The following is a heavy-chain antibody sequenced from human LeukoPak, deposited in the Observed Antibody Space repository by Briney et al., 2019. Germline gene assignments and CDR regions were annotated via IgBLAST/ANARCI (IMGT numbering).Heavy chain of an antibody. V-gene: IGHV3-66*01. CDR1: GFTVSSNY. Sequence: GGSLRLSCAASGFTVSSNYMSWVRQAPGKGLEWVSVIYSGGSTYYADSVKGRFTISRDNSKNTLYLQMNSLRAEDTAVYYCAKSPRRLGYFDYWGQGTLVTVSS. CDR2: IYSGGST. D-gene: IGHD6-19*01. CDR3: AKSPRRLGYFDY. J-gene: IGHJ4*02.